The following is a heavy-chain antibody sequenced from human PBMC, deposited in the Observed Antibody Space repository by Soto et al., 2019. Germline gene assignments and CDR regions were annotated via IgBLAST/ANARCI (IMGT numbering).Heavy chain of an antibody. CDR2: INHSGST. CDR3: ARGGNWNRYGMDV. V-gene: IGHV4-34*01. J-gene: IGHJ6*02. CDR1: GGSFSGYY. Sequence: SETLSLTCAVYGGSFSGYYWSWIRQPPGKGLEWIGEINHSGSTNYNPSLKSRVTISVDTSKNQFSLKLSSVTAADTAVYYCARGGNWNRYGMDVWGQGTTVTVSS. D-gene: IGHD1-1*01.